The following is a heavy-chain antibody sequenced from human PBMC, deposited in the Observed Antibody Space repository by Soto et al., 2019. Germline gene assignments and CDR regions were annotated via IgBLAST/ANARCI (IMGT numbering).Heavy chain of an antibody. D-gene: IGHD5-12*01. V-gene: IGHV1-2*02. CDR2: IHPNSGGT. CDR3: ARAGLTTLDLATIS. Sequence: ASVKVSCKASGYTFTHYCLHWVRQSPGQGLQWMGWIHPNSGGTKFPQQFQGRVIMTRDTSISTAYMELSRLTPDDTAVYYCARAGLTTLDLATISWGQGTSVPVSS. CDR1: GYTFTHYC. J-gene: IGHJ5*02.